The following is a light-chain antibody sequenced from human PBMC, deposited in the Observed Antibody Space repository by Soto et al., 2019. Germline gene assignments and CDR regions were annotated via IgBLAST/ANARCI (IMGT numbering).Light chain of an antibody. J-gene: IGKJ1*01. CDR3: LHYQSYWT. CDR1: QSISRQ. V-gene: IGKV1-5*03. Sequence: DIQMTQSPSTLSASLGDRVSITCRASQSISRQLAWYQQKPGKAPNLLIYQASNLETGVPSRFTGSGSGTEFTLTISSLHPDDLATYYCLHYQSYWTFGQGTKVEVK. CDR2: QAS.